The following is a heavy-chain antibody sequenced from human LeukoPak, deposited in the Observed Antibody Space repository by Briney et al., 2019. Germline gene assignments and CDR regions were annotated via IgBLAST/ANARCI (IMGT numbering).Heavy chain of an antibody. Sequence: SVKVSCKASGGTFSSYAISWVRQAPGQGLEWMGGIIPIFGTADYAQKFQGRVTITADESTGTAYMELSSLRSEDTAVYYCASGRGRWLQIDYWGQGTLVTVSS. D-gene: IGHD5-24*01. V-gene: IGHV1-69*01. CDR3: ASGRGRWLQIDY. J-gene: IGHJ4*02. CDR1: GGTFSSYA. CDR2: IIPIFGTA.